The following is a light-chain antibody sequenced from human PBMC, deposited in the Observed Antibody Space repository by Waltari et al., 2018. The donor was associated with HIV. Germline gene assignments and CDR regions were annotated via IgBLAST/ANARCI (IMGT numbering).Light chain of an antibody. Sequence: QSALTQPASVSGSPGQSITISCPGTSSNVGSDDLVSWYQQHPGEAPKLIIYEVTKRPSGVSNLFAGSKSGNTASLTSSGLQAEDEADYYCCACPQSGIRYVFGTGTKVTVL. CDR2: EVT. CDR1: SSNVGSDDL. V-gene: IGLV2-23*02. CDR3: CACPQSGIRYV. J-gene: IGLJ1*01.